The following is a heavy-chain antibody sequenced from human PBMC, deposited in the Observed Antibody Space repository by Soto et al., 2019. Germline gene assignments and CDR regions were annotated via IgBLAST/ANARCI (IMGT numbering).Heavy chain of an antibody. CDR3: ARNEYSSSSDY. D-gene: IGHD6-6*01. J-gene: IGHJ4*02. CDR1: GGSVSSGSYY. V-gene: IGHV4-61*01. CDR2: IYYSGST. Sequence: QVQLQESGPGLVKPSETLSLTCTVSGGSVSSGSYYWSWIRQPPGKGLEWIGYIYYSGSTNFHPSLKSRVTISVDTSKNQFSLKLSSVTAADTAVYYCARNEYSSSSDYWGQGTLVTVSS.